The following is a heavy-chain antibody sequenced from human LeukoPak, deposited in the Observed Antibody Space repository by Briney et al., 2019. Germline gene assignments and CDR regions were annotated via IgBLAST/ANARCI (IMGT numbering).Heavy chain of an antibody. J-gene: IGHJ4*02. CDR2: IYYSGST. Sequence: SETLSLTCTVSGGSISSYYWSWIRQPPGKGLEWIGSIYYSGSTYYNPSLKSRVTISVDTSKNQFSLKLSSVTAADTAVYYCARVRELLPFFDYWGQGTLVTVSS. D-gene: IGHD1-26*01. V-gene: IGHV4-39*07. CDR1: GGSISSYY. CDR3: ARVRELLPFFDY.